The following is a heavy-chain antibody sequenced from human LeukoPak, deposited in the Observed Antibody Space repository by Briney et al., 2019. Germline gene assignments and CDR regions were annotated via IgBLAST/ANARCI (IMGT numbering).Heavy chain of an antibody. Sequence: PAGSLSLSCAASGFIISSYAINWVRQAPGKGLEWVSSISGSGSYIHYADSMKRRFTISRDNAKKSVYLHMSRLRAEDTAAYYCARGLGSGHYVANAFDFWGGG. J-gene: IGHJ3*01. CDR3: ARGLGSGHYVANAFDF. CDR2: ISGSGSYI. CDR1: GFIISSYA. V-gene: IGHV3-21*01. D-gene: IGHD3-16*01.